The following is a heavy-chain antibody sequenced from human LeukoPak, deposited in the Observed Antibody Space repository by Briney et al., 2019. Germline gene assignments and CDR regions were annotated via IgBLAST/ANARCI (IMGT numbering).Heavy chain of an antibody. CDR3: ARQEYSSSWTQSNWFDP. CDR1: GGSISSGGYY. D-gene: IGHD6-13*01. CDR2: IYYSGST. Sequence: SETLSLTCTVSGGSISSGGYYWSWIRQPPGKGLEWIGYIYYSGSTNYNPSLKSRVTISVDTSKNQFSLKLSSVTAADTAVYYCARQEYSSSWTQSNWFDPWGQGTLVTVYS. J-gene: IGHJ5*02. V-gene: IGHV4-61*08.